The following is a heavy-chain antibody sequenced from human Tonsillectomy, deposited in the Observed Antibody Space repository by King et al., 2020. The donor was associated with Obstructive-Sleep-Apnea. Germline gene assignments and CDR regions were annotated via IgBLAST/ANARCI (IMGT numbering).Heavy chain of an antibody. CDR2: ISSNGGSP. CDR1: GFTFSSYA. V-gene: IGHV3-64*01. D-gene: IGHD4-17*01. CDR3: ARSLLREFDY. Sequence: VQLVESGGGLVQPGGSLRLSCAASGFTFSSYAMHWVRQAPGKGLEYVSAISSNGGSPYYANSVKGRFTISRDNSKNTLYLQMGSLRAEDMAVYYCARSLLREFDYWGQGTLVTVSS. J-gene: IGHJ4*02.